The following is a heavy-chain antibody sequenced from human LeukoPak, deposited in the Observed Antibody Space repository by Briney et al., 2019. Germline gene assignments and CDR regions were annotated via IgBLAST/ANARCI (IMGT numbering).Heavy chain of an antibody. CDR1: GYTFSNYY. D-gene: IGHD5-18*01. V-gene: IGHV1-46*01. Sequence: GASVKVSCKASGYTFSNYYIHWARQAPGQGLEWMGIINPRGGSTSYAQKFQGRVSMTRDTSTSTIYMELSSLRSEDTAVYYCAREIGPIQLHLWGSAFDYWGQGTLVTVSS. CDR3: AREIGPIQLHLWGSAFDY. J-gene: IGHJ4*02. CDR2: INPRGGST.